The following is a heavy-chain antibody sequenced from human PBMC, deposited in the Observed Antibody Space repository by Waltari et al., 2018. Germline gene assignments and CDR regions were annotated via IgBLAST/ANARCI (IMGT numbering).Heavy chain of an antibody. D-gene: IGHD3-16*01. CDR3: TNGFGFFVH. Sequence: DVQLVESGGGLVQPGKSLRLACKASGFSFTDFTSGMTWVRQAPGEGVARVAYIRSDGKSFFHADSVRGRFTISRDNANNSVFLQMSNLRVDDTAVYFCTNGFGFFVHWGQGTLVTVSS. J-gene: IGHJ4*02. V-gene: IGHV3-48*01. CDR1: GFSFTDFTSG. CDR2: IRSDGKSF.